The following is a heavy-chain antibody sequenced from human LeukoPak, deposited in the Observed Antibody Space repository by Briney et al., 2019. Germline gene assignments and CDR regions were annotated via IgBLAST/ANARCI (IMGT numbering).Heavy chain of an antibody. J-gene: IGHJ4*02. D-gene: IGHD6-19*01. CDR2: ISYDGSNK. CDR1: GFTFSSYA. CDR3: AKDRPKLRAVAGTSFFDY. V-gene: IGHV3-30*04. Sequence: GGSLRLSCAASGFTFSSYAMHWVRQAPGKGLEWVEVISYDGSNKYYGDSVKGRFTISRDNSKNTLYLQMNSLRAEDTAVYYCAKDRPKLRAVAGTSFFDYWGQGTLVTVSS.